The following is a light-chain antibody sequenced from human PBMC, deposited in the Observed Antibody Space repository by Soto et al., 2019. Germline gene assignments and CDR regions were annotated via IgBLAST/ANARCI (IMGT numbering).Light chain of an antibody. CDR1: SSNIGAGYD. CDR3: QSYDSSLSGSYV. V-gene: IGLV1-40*01. J-gene: IGLJ1*01. CDR2: GNS. Sequence: SVLTQPPSVSGAPGQRVTISCTGSSSNIGAGYDVHWYQQLPGTAPKLLIYGNSNRPSEVPDRFSGSKSGISASLAITGLQAEDEADYYCQSYDSSLSGSYVFGTGTKLTVL.